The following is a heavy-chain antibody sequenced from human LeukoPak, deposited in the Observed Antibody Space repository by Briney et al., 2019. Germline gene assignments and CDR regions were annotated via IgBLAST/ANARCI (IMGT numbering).Heavy chain of an antibody. CDR3: AKDQKWGAADYYFDS. D-gene: IGHD6-13*01. J-gene: IGHJ4*02. V-gene: IGHV3-30*18. CDR1: GFTLSSYA. CDR2: ISTDGKDK. Sequence: PGRSLRLSCAASGFTLSSYAMHWVRPAPGKGLEWVTVISTDGKDKKYADSVKGRFAISRDNSKNTLDLQMNSLRAEDTAVYYCAKDQKWGAADYYFDSWGQGTLVTVSS.